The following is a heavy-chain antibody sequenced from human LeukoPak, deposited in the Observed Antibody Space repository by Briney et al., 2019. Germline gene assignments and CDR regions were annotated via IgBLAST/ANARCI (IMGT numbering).Heavy chain of an antibody. D-gene: IGHD2-15*01. Sequence: SVKVSCKASGFTFTNSAVQWVRQARGRRLEWIGWIVVGSGITNCAQKFQERVTVTRDMSASTAYMELSSLRSEDTAVYYCAAEKRVYCSGGACYPDAFDIWGQGTTVTVSS. V-gene: IGHV1-58*01. J-gene: IGHJ3*02. CDR2: IVVGSGIT. CDR1: GFTFTNSA. CDR3: AAEKRVYCSGGACYPDAFDI.